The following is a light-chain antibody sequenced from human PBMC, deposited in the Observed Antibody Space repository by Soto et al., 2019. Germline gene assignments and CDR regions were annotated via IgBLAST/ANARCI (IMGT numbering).Light chain of an antibody. Sequence: ASQLTQSPSSLSASVGDSVTITCRAIQGSSSALAWYQQTPXRAPKLLIYDASTLASGVPSRFSGSRSGTDLTLTVSSLQPEDLATYYCQQYDNLPITFGQGTRLEIK. V-gene: IGKV1D-13*01. CDR1: QGSSSA. CDR3: QQYDNLPIT. CDR2: DAS. J-gene: IGKJ5*01.